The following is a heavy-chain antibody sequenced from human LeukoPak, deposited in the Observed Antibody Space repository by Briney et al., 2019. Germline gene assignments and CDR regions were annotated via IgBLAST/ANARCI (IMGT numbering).Heavy chain of an antibody. CDR3: ARVLAYCGGDCYSGAAYYYYYMDV. CDR1: GGSISNGTSY. Sequence: SETLSLTCTVSGGSISNGTSYWTWIRQPAGKSLEWLGRIYSSGSTNYNPSLKSRVTISADTSKNQFSLKLSSVTAADTAVYYCARVLAYCGGDCYSGAAYYYYYMDVWGKGTTVTISS. V-gene: IGHV4-61*02. J-gene: IGHJ6*03. D-gene: IGHD2-21*02. CDR2: IYSSGST.